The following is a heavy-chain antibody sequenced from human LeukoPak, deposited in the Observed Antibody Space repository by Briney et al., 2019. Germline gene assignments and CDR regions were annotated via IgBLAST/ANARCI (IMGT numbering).Heavy chain of an antibody. Sequence: LTGGSLRLSCAASGFTFSNYAMSWVRQAPGKGLEWVSAISGTGSNTYYADSVKGRFTISRDNSRHTLYLQMNSLRAEDTAVYYCAKDTRALLRLGYFDCWGQGTLVTVSS. J-gene: IGHJ4*02. CDR2: ISGTGSNT. CDR3: AKDTRALLRLGYFDC. V-gene: IGHV3-23*01. CDR1: GFTFSNYA. D-gene: IGHD1-26*01.